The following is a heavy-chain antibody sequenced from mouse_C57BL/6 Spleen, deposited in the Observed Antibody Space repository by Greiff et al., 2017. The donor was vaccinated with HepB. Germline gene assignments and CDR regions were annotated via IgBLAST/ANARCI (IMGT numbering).Heavy chain of an antibody. D-gene: IGHD2-12*01. CDR1: GYTFTDYY. Sequence: EVQLQQSGPELVKPGASVKISCKASGYTFTDYYMNWVKQSHGKSLEWIGDINPNNGGTSYNQKFKGKATLTVDKSSSTADMELRSLTSEDSAVYYCAREREHDGAMDYWGQGTSVTVSS. CDR3: AREREHDGAMDY. J-gene: IGHJ4*01. V-gene: IGHV1-26*01. CDR2: INPNNGGT.